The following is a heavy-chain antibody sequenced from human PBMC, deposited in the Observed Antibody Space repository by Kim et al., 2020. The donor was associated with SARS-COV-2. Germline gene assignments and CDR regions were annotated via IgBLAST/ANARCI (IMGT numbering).Heavy chain of an antibody. CDR1: GFTFSSYW. D-gene: IGHD2-15*01. Sequence: GGSLRLSCAASGFTFSSYWMSWVRQDPGKGLEWVANIKQDGSEKYYVDSVKGRFTISRDNAKNSLYLQMNSLRAEDTAVYYCAREDCSGGSCHYYYYGMDVWGQGTTVTVSS. CDR2: IKQDGSEK. J-gene: IGHJ6*02. V-gene: IGHV3-7*01. CDR3: AREDCSGGSCHYYYYGMDV.